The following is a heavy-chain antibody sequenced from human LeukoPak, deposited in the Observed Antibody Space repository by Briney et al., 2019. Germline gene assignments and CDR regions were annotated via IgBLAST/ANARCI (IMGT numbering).Heavy chain of an antibody. J-gene: IGHJ4*02. CDR1: GFTFGSYW. Sequence: PGGSLRLSCAASGFTFGSYWMHWVRQAPGKGLVWVSRINSGGSSTSYADSVKGRFTISRDNAKNTLYLQMNSLRAEDTAVYYCARDGGTPRNPPNYFDYWGQGTLVTVSS. V-gene: IGHV3-74*01. CDR3: ARDGGTPRNPPNYFDY. D-gene: IGHD3-16*01. CDR2: INSGGSST.